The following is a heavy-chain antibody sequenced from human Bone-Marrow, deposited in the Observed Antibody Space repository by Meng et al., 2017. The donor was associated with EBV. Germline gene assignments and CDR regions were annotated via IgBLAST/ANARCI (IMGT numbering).Heavy chain of an antibody. V-gene: IGHV1-3*01. D-gene: IGHD3-22*01. CDR1: GYTFSTYA. CDR3: ARDSSGDSRNFDP. CDR2: INVGNGDT. J-gene: IGHJ5*02. Sequence: VQLVQSGAEVTKPGASVKVSCKASGYTFSTYAIHWVRQAPGQRLEWMGWINVGNGDTKYSQKLQGRVTITRDTSASTAYMELRSLRSEDTAVYYCARDSSGDSRNFDPWGQGTLVTVSS.